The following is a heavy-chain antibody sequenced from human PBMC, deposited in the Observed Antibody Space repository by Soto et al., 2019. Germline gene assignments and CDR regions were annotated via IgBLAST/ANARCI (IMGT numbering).Heavy chain of an antibody. V-gene: IGHV1-69*08. J-gene: IGHJ3*02. Sequence: QVQLVQSGAEVKKPGSSVKVSCKASGGTFSSYTISWVRQAPGQGLEWMGRIIPILGIANYAQKFQGRVTITADKSTSTAYMELSSLRSEDTAVDYCAGERGITIFGVVTPSRDAFDIWGQGTMVTVSS. CDR1: GGTFSSYT. D-gene: IGHD3-3*01. CDR3: AGERGITIFGVVTPSRDAFDI. CDR2: IIPILGIA.